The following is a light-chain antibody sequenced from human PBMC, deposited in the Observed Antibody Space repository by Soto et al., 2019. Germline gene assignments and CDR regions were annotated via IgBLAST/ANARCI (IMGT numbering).Light chain of an antibody. CDR3: QQYSNWPQT. V-gene: IGKV3-15*01. Sequence: IVLTQSPATLSVSPGERATLSCRASQGIGSTLAWYQQKPGQTPRLLIYDASTRATGIPARFSGIGSGTEFTLIISSLQSEDVAVYYCQQYSNWPQTFGQGTKVDIK. CDR2: DAS. J-gene: IGKJ1*01. CDR1: QGIGST.